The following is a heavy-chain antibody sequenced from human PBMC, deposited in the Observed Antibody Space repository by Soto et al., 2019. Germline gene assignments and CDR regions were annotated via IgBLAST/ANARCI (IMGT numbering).Heavy chain of an antibody. CDR1: GFTFSSYA. D-gene: IGHD3-3*01. V-gene: IGHV3-23*01. Sequence: GGSLRLSCAASGFTFSSYAMSWVRQAPGKGLEWVSAISGSGGSTYYADSVKGRFTISRDNSKNTLYLQMNSLRAEDTAVYYCAKDFFWSGYLGYYYYYGMDVWGQGTTVTVSS. J-gene: IGHJ6*02. CDR3: AKDFFWSGYLGYYYYYGMDV. CDR2: ISGSGGST.